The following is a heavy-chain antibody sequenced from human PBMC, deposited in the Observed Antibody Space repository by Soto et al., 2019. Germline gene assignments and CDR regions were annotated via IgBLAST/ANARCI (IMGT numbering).Heavy chain of an antibody. Sequence: QLHLVQSGAVVKKPGASVTVSCSASGYPVTAYYMHWVRQAPGRGLEWMGGVNPATGAAKYTQSFQGRVAMTRDPSTGTVFMELRGLTSEDTAVFYWARGGGVGVAGSAAFDMWGQGTLVTVSS. CDR1: GYPVTAYY. D-gene: IGHD3-3*01. J-gene: IGHJ3*02. CDR3: ARGGGVGVAGSAAFDM. CDR2: VNPATGAA. V-gene: IGHV1-2*02.